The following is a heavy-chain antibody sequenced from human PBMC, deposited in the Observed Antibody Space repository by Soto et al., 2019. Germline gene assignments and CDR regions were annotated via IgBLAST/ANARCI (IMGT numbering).Heavy chain of an antibody. V-gene: IGHV1-8*01. J-gene: IGHJ6*02. D-gene: IGHD3-22*01. Sequence: SSVKVSCKASGYTFTSYDINWVRQATGQGLEWMGWMNPNRCNTGYAQKFQGRVTMTRNTSISTAYMELSSLRSEDTAVYYCARGGQYYYDSSGYPWYYYYYGMDVWGQGTTVTVSS. CDR1: GYTFTSYD. CDR3: ARGGQYYYDSSGYPWYYYYYGMDV. CDR2: MNPNRCNT.